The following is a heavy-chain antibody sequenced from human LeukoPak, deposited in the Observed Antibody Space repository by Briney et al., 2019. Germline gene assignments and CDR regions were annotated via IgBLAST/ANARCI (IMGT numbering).Heavy chain of an antibody. CDR3: ARDKRYSGSYRYYYGMDV. Sequence: PSETLSLTCTVSGGSISSYYWSWIRQPPGKGLEWIGYIYYSGSTNYNPSLKSRVTISVDTSKNQFSLKLSSVTAADTAVYYCARDKRYSGSYRYYYGMDVWGQGTTVTVSS. D-gene: IGHD1-26*01. V-gene: IGHV4-59*12. J-gene: IGHJ6*02. CDR2: IYYSGST. CDR1: GGSISSYY.